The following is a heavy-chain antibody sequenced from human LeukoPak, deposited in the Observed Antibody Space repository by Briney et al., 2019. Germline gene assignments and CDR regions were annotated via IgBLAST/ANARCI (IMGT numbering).Heavy chain of an antibody. CDR1: GGSISSSSYY. CDR2: IYYSGST. D-gene: IGHD3-16*01. Sequence: SETLSLTCTVSGGSISSSSYYWGWIRQPPGKGLEWIGSIYYSGSTYYNPSLKSRVTISVDKSKNQFSLTLTSVTAADTAIYYCARVMGESWYFYMDVWGKGTTVTVSS. CDR3: ARVMGESWYFYMDV. J-gene: IGHJ6*03. V-gene: IGHV4-39*07.